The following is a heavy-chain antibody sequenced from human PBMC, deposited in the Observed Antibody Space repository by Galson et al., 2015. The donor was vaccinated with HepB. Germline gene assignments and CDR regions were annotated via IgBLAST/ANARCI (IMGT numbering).Heavy chain of an antibody. CDR2: IYSGGST. D-gene: IGHD3-10*01. CDR3: ARDMVGYILWFGEPSDAFDI. V-gene: IGHV3-53*01. CDR1: GFTVSSNY. J-gene: IGHJ3*02. Sequence: SLRLSCAASGFTVSSNYMSWVRQAPGKGLEWVSVIYSGGSTYYADSVKGRFTISRDNSKNTLYLQMNSLRAEDTAVYYCARDMVGYILWFGEPSDAFDIWAKGQWSPSLQ.